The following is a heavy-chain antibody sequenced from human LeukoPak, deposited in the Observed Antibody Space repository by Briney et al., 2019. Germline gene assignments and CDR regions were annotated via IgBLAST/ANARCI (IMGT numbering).Heavy chain of an antibody. V-gene: IGHV4-31*03. D-gene: IGHD3-9*01. CDR1: GVSISGRGY. J-gene: IGHJ5*02. CDR3: ATGYGSGWFDA. CDR2: IDYSGKT. Sequence: SETLSLTYSVSGVSISGRGYWGWIRQHPGKGLEWIGYIDYSGKTYYKPSLQSRVIISADTSKNQFTLKVSSVTAADTAVYYCATGYGSGWFDAWGQGAVVTVSS.